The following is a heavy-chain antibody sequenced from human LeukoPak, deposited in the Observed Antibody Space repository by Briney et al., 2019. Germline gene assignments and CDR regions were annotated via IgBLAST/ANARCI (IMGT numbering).Heavy chain of an antibody. Sequence: PGGSLRLSCAASGFTFSSYSMNWVRQAPGKGLEWVSYISSSSSTIYHADSVKGRFTISRDNAKNSLYLQMNSLRAEDTAVYYCARDQDCGGDCSNWFDPWGQGTLVTVSS. CDR3: ARDQDCGGDCSNWFDP. V-gene: IGHV3-48*01. CDR1: GFTFSSYS. CDR2: ISSSSSTI. D-gene: IGHD2-21*02. J-gene: IGHJ5*02.